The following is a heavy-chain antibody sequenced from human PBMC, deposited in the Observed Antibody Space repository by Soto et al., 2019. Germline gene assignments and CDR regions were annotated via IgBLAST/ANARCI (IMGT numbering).Heavy chain of an antibody. Sequence: TLSLTCTVSGGSISSGGYYWSWIRQHPGKGLEWIGYIYYSGSTYYNPSLKSRVTISVDTSKNQFSLKLSSVTAADTAVYYCASGFSGYCSGGSCYNDAFDIWGQGTMVT. D-gene: IGHD2-15*01. CDR2: IYYSGST. J-gene: IGHJ3*02. V-gene: IGHV4-31*03. CDR1: GGSISSGGYY. CDR3: ASGFSGYCSGGSCYNDAFDI.